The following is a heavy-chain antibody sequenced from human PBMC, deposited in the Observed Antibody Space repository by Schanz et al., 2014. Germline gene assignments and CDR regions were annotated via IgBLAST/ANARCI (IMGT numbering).Heavy chain of an antibody. CDR3: ARDHTTESYYSAGPPIDY. J-gene: IGHJ4*02. CDR2: IWYDGSNK. CDR1: GFTFSSYG. Sequence: VQLAESGGGVVQPGRSLRLSCAASGFTFSSYGMHWVRQAPGKGLEWVAVIWYDGSNKYYADSVKGRFTISRDNSKNTLFLQMNSLRAEDTAVYYCARDHTTESYYSAGPPIDYWGQGTLLTVSS. D-gene: IGHD1-26*01. V-gene: IGHV3-33*01.